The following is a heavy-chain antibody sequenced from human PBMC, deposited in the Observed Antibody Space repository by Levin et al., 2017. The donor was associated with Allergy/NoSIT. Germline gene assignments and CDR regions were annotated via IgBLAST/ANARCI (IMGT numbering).Heavy chain of an antibody. D-gene: IGHD6-19*01. CDR3: ARELDSSGWSNNWFDP. CDR2: IIPIFGTA. Sequence: SVKVSCKASGGTFSSYAISWVRQAPGQGLEWMGGIIPIFGTANYAQKFQGRVTITADESTSTAYMELSSLRSEDTAVYYCARELDSSGWSNNWFDPWGQGTLVTVSS. J-gene: IGHJ5*02. V-gene: IGHV1-69*13. CDR1: GGTFSSYA.